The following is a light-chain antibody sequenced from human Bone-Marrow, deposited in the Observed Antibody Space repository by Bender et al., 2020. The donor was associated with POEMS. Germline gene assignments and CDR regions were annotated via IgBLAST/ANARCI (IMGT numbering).Light chain of an antibody. J-gene: IGLJ3*02. CDR2: SSH. CDR1: SSNIGAHA. V-gene: IGLV1-44*01. CDR3: AVWDDSLNGGV. Sequence: QSVLTQPPSASGTPGQRVTISCSGGSSNIGAHAVNWYQHLPGTAPKLLIYSSHRRPSEVPDRFSGSRSGTSASLAISGLQSEDEAEYYCAVWDDSLNGGVFGGGTKLTV.